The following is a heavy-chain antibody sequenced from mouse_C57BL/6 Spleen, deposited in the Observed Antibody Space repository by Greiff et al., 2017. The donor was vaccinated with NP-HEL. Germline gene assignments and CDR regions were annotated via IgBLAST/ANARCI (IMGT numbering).Heavy chain of an antibody. CDR3: GRQLGPGDFDY. V-gene: IGHV1-82*01. Sequence: VQLQQSGPELVKPGASVKISCKASGYAFSSSWMNWVKQRPGKGLEWIGRIYPGDGDTNYNGKFKGKATLTADKSSSTAYMQLSSLTSEDSAVYFCGRQLGPGDFDYWGQGTTLTVSS. CDR1: GYAFSSSW. J-gene: IGHJ2*01. D-gene: IGHD4-1*02. CDR2: IYPGDGDT.